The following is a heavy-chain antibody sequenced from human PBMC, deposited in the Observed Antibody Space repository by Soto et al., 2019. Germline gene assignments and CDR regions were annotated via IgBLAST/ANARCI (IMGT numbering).Heavy chain of an antibody. D-gene: IGHD3-16*01. CDR3: ARVPSPFDFYYAMDV. CDR2: IFSSGTT. J-gene: IGHJ6*02. V-gene: IGHV4-30-4*02. CDR1: GDSIGIGNKY. Sequence: SETLSLTCAFSGDSIGIGNKYLSWLRPAPGKGLEWIGYIFSSGTTYYNPSLKSRLTMSLDTSQNQFSLKLNSVTAADTAVYFCARVPSPFDFYYAMDVWGQGTTGNVAS.